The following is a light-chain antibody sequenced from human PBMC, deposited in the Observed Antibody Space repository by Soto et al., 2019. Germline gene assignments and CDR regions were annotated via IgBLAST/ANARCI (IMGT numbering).Light chain of an antibody. V-gene: IGKV3-20*01. CDR1: ESVSSGY. Sequence: EIVLTQSPGTLSLSPGERVTLSCRASESVSSGYVGWYQQKPGQAPRLVIFGAIGRATGIPDRFRGSGSGTDFTLTISSLGPEDFAVYYCQQYGSSPPSFGQGTKLEIK. CDR3: QQYGSSPPS. J-gene: IGKJ2*01. CDR2: GAI.